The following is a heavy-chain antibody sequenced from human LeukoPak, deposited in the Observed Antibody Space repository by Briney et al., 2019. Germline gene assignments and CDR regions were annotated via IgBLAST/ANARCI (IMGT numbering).Heavy chain of an antibody. CDR3: ASLSGYYPFGAFDI. J-gene: IGHJ3*02. D-gene: IGHD3-22*01. V-gene: IGHV3-21*04. CDR1: GFTFSSYT. Sequence: GGSLRLSCAASGFTFSSYTMDWVRQAPGKGLEWVSSISSSSTYIYYADSVKGRFTISRDNAKNSLYLQMNSLRAEDTAVYYCASLSGYYPFGAFDIWGQGTMVTVSS. CDR2: ISSSSTYI.